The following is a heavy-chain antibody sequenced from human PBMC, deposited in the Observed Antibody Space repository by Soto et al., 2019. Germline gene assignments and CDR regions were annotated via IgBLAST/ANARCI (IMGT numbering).Heavy chain of an antibody. CDR3: AGGDCISTSCYPPYYYGMDV. Sequence: QVQLVQSGAEVKKPGSSVKVSCKASGGTFSSYAISWVRQAPGQGLEWMGGIIPIFGTANYAQKFQGRVTITADESTSTAYMELSSLRSEDTAVYYCAGGDCISTSCYPPYYYGMDVWGQGTTVTVSS. D-gene: IGHD2-2*01. CDR2: IIPIFGTA. V-gene: IGHV1-69*12. CDR1: GGTFSSYA. J-gene: IGHJ6*02.